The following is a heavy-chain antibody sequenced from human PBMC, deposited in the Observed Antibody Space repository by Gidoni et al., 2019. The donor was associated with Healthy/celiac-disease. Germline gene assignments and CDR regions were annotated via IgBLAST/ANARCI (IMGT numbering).Heavy chain of an antibody. CDR1: GYNLTSYY. V-gene: IGHV1-46*03. D-gene: IGHD2-8*01. CDR3: ARGSMRDMVLMSY. Sequence: QVQLVQSGAEVKKPGASVKVSCKASGYNLTSYYMHWVRQAPGQGLEWMGIIYPSVGRTSYAQKLQGRVTMTRYTSTSTVYMELSSRRSEDTSVYYCARGSMRDMVLMSYWGQGTLVTVSS. J-gene: IGHJ4*02. CDR2: IYPSVGRT.